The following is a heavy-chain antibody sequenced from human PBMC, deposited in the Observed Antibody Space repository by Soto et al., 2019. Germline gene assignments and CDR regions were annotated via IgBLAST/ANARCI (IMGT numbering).Heavy chain of an antibody. J-gene: IGHJ4*02. V-gene: IGHV4-4*02. CDR3: ARIDTGLLSIDS. CDR1: GGSISRSNW. D-gene: IGHD2-2*02. Sequence: PSETLSLTCAVSGGSISRSNWWSWVRQPPGKGLEWIGEIYDTGTTNYNPSLKSRVIISVDKSKNQFSLRLSSVTAADTATYYCARIDTGLLSIDSWGQGALVTVSS. CDR2: IYDTGTT.